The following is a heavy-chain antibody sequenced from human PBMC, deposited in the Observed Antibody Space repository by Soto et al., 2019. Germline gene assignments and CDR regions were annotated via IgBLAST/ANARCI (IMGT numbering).Heavy chain of an antibody. CDR2: ISYDGSNK. V-gene: IGHV3-30-3*01. J-gene: IGHJ6*02. Sequence: PGWSLRLSCAASGFTFSSYAMHLVRQAPGKGLEWVAVISYDGSNKYYADSVKGRFTISRDNSKNTLYLQMNRLRAEDTAVYYCARDRETIVGATSRVKAYYYYYGMEVWGQGTKVTVSS. CDR1: GFTFSSYA. CDR3: ARDRETIVGATSRVKAYYYYYGMEV. D-gene: IGHD1-26*01.